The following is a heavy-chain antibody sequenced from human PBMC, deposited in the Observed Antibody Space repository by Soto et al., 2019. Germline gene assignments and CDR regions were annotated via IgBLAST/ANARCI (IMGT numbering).Heavy chain of an antibody. D-gene: IGHD3-3*01. CDR1: GGTFSSYA. J-gene: IGHJ4*02. V-gene: IGHV1-69*12. CDR2: IIPIFGTA. Sequence: QVQLVQSGAEVKKPGSSVKVSCKASGGTFSSYAISWVRQAPGQGLEWMGGIIPIFGTANYAQKFQGRVTITADESTRTAYMELSGLRSEDTAVYYCASGGQRFLEPYYFDYWGQGTLVTVSS. CDR3: ASGGQRFLEPYYFDY.